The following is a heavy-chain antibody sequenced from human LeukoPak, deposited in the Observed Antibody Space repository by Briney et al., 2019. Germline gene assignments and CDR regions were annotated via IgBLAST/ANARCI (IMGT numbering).Heavy chain of an antibody. CDR2: IIPILGIA. J-gene: IGHJ5*02. CDR1: GGTFSSYA. V-gene: IGHV1-69*04. CDR3: AREGDCGGDCYSGWFDP. Sequence: SVKVSCKASGGTFSSYAISWVRQAPGQGLEWTERIIPILGIANYAQKFQGRVTITADKSTSTAYMELSSLRSEDTAVYYCAREGDCGGDCYSGWFDPWGQGTLVTVSS. D-gene: IGHD2-21*02.